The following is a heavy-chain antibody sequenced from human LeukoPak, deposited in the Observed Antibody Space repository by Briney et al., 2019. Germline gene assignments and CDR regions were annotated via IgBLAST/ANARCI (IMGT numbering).Heavy chain of an antibody. V-gene: IGHV1-18*01. CDR2: ISAYNGNT. CDR1: GYTFTSYG. CDR3: ARASIAVAGDPRTLRDY. D-gene: IGHD6-19*01. Sequence: GASVKVSCKASGYTFTSYGISWVRQAPGQGLEWMGWISAYNGNTNYAQKLQGRVTMTTDTSTSTAYMELRSLRSDDTAVYYCARASIAVAGDPRTLRDYWGQGTLVTVSS. J-gene: IGHJ4*02.